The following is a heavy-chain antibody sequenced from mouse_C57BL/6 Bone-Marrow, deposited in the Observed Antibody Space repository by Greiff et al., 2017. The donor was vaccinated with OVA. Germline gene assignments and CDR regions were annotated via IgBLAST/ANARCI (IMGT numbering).Heavy chain of an antibody. D-gene: IGHD1-1*02. CDR3: EGGGYYRYFDV. CDR1: GYAFTNYL. V-gene: IGHV1-54*01. J-gene: IGHJ1*03. CDR2: INPGSGGT. Sequence: QVQLQQSGAELVRPGTSVKVSCKASGYAFTNYLIEWVKQRPGQGLEWIGVINPGSGGTNYNEQFKGKATLTADKTTRTEYMQRSSVTYEDAAVYVWEGGGYYRYFDVGGTGTTVTVSA.